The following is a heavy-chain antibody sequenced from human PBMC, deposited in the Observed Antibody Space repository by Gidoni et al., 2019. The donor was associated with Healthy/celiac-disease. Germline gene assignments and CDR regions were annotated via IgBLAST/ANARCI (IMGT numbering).Heavy chain of an antibody. CDR1: GFTFSSYA. J-gene: IGHJ5*02. Sequence: EVQLVESGGGLVQPGGSLRLSCAASGFTFSSYAMSWVRQAPGKGLELVSAISGRGGSKYYADSGKGRFTISRDNSKNTLYLQMNSLRAEDTAVYYCAKGVIVLVDPWGQGTLVTVSS. CDR2: ISGRGGSK. D-gene: IGHD3-16*02. V-gene: IGHV3-23*04. CDR3: AKGVIVLVDP.